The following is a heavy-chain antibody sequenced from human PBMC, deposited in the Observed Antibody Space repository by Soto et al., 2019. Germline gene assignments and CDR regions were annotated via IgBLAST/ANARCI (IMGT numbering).Heavy chain of an antibody. Sequence: GASVKVSCKASGYTFTKYDMNWVRQAPGQGLEWMGWMNPTSGNTGYAQKFQGRLTMTWDTAIGIAHMELSSLRNEDMAVYYCARSDGHTFNGLDSWGQGTLVNVSS. CDR1: GYTFTKYD. J-gene: IGHJ5*01. V-gene: IGHV1-8*01. D-gene: IGHD2-21*01. CDR2: MNPTSGNT. CDR3: ARSDGHTFNGLDS.